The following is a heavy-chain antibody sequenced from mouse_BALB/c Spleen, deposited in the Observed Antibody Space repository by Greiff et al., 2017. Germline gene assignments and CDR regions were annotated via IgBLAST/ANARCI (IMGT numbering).Heavy chain of an antibody. D-gene: IGHD2-10*02. V-gene: IGHV5-9-3*01. CDR3: ARQGGYGNYAMDY. Sequence: VQLVESGGGLVKPGGSLKLSCAASGFTFSSYAMSWVRQTPEKRLEWVATISSGGSYTYYPDSVKGRFTISRDNAKNTLYLQMSSLRSEDTAMYYCARQGGYGNYAMDYWGQGTSVTVSS. CDR1: GFTFSSYA. J-gene: IGHJ4*01. CDR2: ISSGGSYT.